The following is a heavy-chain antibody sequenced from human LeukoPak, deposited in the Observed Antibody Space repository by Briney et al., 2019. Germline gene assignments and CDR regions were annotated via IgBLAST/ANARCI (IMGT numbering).Heavy chain of an antibody. Sequence: SETLSLTCAVYGGSFSGYYWSWILQPPGKGLEWIGEINHSGSTNYNPSLKSRVTISVDTSKNQFSLKLSSVTAADTAVYYCASLVIGSGYYYYYGMDVWGQGTTVTVSS. V-gene: IGHV4-34*01. CDR3: ASLVIGSGYYYYYGMDV. CDR1: GGSFSGYY. D-gene: IGHD3-16*02. J-gene: IGHJ6*02. CDR2: INHSGST.